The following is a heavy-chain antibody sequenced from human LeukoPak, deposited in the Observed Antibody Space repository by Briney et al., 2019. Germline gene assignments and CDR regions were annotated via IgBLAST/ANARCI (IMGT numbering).Heavy chain of an antibody. CDR2: IYSGGST. CDR3: ARGPPSQMATNRNYFDY. Sequence: GGSLRLSCAASGFTVSSNYMSWVRQAPGKGLEWVSVIYSGGSTYYADSVKGRFTISRHNSKNTLYLQMNSLRAEDTAVYYCARGPPSQMATNRNYFDYWGQGTLVTVSS. V-gene: IGHV3-53*04. CDR1: GFTVSSNY. D-gene: IGHD5-24*01. J-gene: IGHJ4*02.